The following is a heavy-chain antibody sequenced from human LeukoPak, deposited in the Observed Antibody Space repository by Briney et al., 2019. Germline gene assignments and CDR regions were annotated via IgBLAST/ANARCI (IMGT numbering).Heavy chain of an antibody. CDR3: ARDHPGTAMVPYFDY. D-gene: IGHD5-18*01. J-gene: IGHJ4*02. V-gene: IGHV1-18*01. CDR2: ISAYNGDT. CDR1: GYTFTSYG. Sequence: GASVKVSCKASGYTFTSYGISWVRQAPGQGLEWMGWISAYNGDTNYAQKLQGRVTMTTDTSTSTAYMELRSLRSDGTAVYYCARDHPGTAMVPYFDYWGQGALVTVSS.